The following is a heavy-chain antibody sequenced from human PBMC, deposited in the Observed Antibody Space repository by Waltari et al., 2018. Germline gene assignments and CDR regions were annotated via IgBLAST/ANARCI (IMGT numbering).Heavy chain of an antibody. D-gene: IGHD3-22*01. V-gene: IGHV1-69*04. Sequence: QVQLVQSGAEVKKPGSSVKVSCKASGGTFGSYAISWVRQAPGQGLEWMGGIIPILGIANYAQKFQGRVTITADESTSTAYMELSSLRSEDTAVYYCAREHKAFDSSGYPYYFDYWGQGTLVTVSS. CDR1: GGTFGSYA. CDR2: IIPILGIA. J-gene: IGHJ4*02. CDR3: AREHKAFDSSGYPYYFDY.